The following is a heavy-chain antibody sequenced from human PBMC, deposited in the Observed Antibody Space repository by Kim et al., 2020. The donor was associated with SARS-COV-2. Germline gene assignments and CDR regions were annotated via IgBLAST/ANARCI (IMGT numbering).Heavy chain of an antibody. J-gene: IGHJ6*02. Sequence: PVQGRFTNSRDDSKNTLYLQMNSLKTEDTAVYYCTTAGAAQGYYYYGMDVWGQGTTVTVSS. CDR3: TTAGAAQGYYYYGMDV. V-gene: IGHV3-15*01. D-gene: IGHD2-15*01.